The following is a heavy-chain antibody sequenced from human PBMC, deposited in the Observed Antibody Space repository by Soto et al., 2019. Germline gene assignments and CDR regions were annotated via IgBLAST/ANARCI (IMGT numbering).Heavy chain of an antibody. CDR2: IIPIFGTA. CDR3: ASRAKGFDS. Sequence: QVQLMQSGPEVKKPGASVKVSCKASDYTFTAYAITWVRQAPGQGLEWMGGIIPIFGTANYAQRFQGRVTITADKPTSTAYMELSSLRSEDTAVYYCASRAKGFDSWGQGTLVTVSS. CDR1: DYTFTAYA. V-gene: IGHV1-69*06. J-gene: IGHJ4*02.